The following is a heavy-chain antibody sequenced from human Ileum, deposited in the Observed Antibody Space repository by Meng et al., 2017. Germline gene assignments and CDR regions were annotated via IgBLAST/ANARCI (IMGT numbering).Heavy chain of an antibody. CDR1: GDSIRGSRYY. J-gene: IGHJ6*02. V-gene: IGHV4-39*07. CDR2: IYHSGSA. D-gene: IGHD3-22*01. Sequence: SETLSLTCTVSGDSIRGSRYYWAWIRQPPGKGLEWIGNIYHSGSASYNPSLKSRVTISVDTSKNQFSLTLSSVTAADTAMYYCARDQAYHYENKGYFGSDGMDVWGQRTSVTVSS. CDR3: ARDQAYHYENKGYFGSDGMDV.